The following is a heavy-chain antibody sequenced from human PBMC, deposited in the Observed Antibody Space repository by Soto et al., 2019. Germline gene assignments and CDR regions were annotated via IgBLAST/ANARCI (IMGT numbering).Heavy chain of an antibody. CDR1: GFTFSSYG. Sequence: GGSLRLSCAASGFTFSSYGMHWVRQAPGKGLEWVAVIWYDGSNKYYADSVKGRFTISRDNSKNTLYLQMNSLRAEDTAVYYCARDFDMTTVISIFDYWGQGTLVTVSS. J-gene: IGHJ4*02. CDR2: IWYDGSNK. V-gene: IGHV3-33*01. D-gene: IGHD4-17*01. CDR3: ARDFDMTTVISIFDY.